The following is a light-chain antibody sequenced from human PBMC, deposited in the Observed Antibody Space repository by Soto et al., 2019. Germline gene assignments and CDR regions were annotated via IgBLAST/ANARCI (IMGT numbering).Light chain of an antibody. J-gene: IGLJ3*02. V-gene: IGLV2-14*01. CDR2: EVT. CDR1: SRDVGAYDF. CDR3: SAYSNFRV. Sequence: QSALTQPASVSGSLGQSITIPCTGTSRDVGAYDFVSWYQQYPGKAPKLVIYEVTNRPSGVSNRFSGSKSGNTASLTTSGLQAEDEADYYCSAYSNFRVFGGGTKVTVL.